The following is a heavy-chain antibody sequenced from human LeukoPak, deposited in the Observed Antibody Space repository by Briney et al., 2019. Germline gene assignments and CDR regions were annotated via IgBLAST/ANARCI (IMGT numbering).Heavy chain of an antibody. D-gene: IGHD1-26*01. Sequence: GALRLSWEASGFTFSEYGMNWVRQAPGQGMELVAVIWYDGINKYYVDSVKGRFTISRDDSKNTLYLQLNSLRADDTAVYYCARDRGSGTYGLDYWGQGALVTVSS. CDR3: ARDRGSGTYGLDY. V-gene: IGHV3-33*01. CDR1: GFTFSEYG. CDR2: IWYDGINK. J-gene: IGHJ4*02.